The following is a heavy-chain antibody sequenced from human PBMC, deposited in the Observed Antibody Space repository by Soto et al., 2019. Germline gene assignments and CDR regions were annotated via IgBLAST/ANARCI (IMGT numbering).Heavy chain of an antibody. CDR2: ISGSGGST. CDR3: AKDNSYGALGLSSFDY. CDR1: GFTFSSYA. V-gene: IGHV3-23*01. J-gene: IGHJ4*02. D-gene: IGHD5-18*01. Sequence: GGSLRLSCAASGFTFSSYAMSWVRQAPGKGLEWVSTISGSGGSTFYADSVKGRFTISRDNSKNTLSLQMNSLRAEDTAVYYCAKDNSYGALGLSSFDYWGQGTLVTVSS.